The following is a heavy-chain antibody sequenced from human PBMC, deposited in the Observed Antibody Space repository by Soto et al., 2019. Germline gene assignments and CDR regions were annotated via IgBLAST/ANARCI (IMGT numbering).Heavy chain of an antibody. CDR2: ITGSGDST. J-gene: IGHJ4*02. D-gene: IGHD3-3*01. Sequence: VHLFESVSGLVQPGGSLRLSCATSGFTCSSYAMSWVRQAPGTGLEWVSAITGSGDSTYYADSVKGRFTVSRDNSKDTLQLKMNNLIAEDTPVYSWAKVFVFTIREGFDYWGLGTLVTVSS. CDR3: AKVFVFTIREGFDY. CDR1: GFTCSSYA. V-gene: IGHV3-23*01.